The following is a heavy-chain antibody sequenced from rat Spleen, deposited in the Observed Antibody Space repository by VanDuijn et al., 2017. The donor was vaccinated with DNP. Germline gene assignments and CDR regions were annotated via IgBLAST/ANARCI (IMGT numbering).Heavy chain of an antibody. V-gene: IGHV5S13*01. J-gene: IGHJ3*01. CDR2: ITNSGGHT. CDR1: GFTFSNYG. CDR3: ATQSFSIAAIWFPY. D-gene: IGHD1-2*01. Sequence: EVQLVESGGGLVQPGRSLKLSCTASGFTFSNYGMAWVRQAPTMGLEWVASITNSGGHTYYRDSVKGRFTISRDNAKSTLYLQMDSLRSEDTATYYCATQSFSIAAIWFPYWGQGTLVTVSS.